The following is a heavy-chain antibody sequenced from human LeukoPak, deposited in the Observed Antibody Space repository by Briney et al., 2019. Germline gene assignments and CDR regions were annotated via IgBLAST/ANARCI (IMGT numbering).Heavy chain of an antibody. Sequence: GGSLRLSCAASGFTFSGYGMHWVRQAPGKGLEWVTLIYFDGSNKYYAAFVKGRFTLSRNNSKNTVYLQMNSLRAEDTAVYYCARGQSYYEACGIGGKGTMVTVP. CDR3: ARGQSYYEACGI. J-gene: IGHJ3*02. V-gene: IGHV3-33*01. CDR1: GFTFSGYG. CDR2: IYFDGSNK. D-gene: IGHD1-26*01.